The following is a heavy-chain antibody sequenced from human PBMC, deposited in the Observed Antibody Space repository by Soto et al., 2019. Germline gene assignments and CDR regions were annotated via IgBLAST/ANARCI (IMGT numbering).Heavy chain of an antibody. J-gene: IGHJ6*02. Sequence: GGSLRLSCAASGFTFSSYSMNWVRQAPGKGLEWVSYFSSSSGTIYYADSVKGRFTISRDNAKNTLYLQMNSLRAEDTALYYCAKGRSYYYYYGVDVWGQGTTVTVSS. CDR1: GFTFSSYS. CDR3: AKGRSYYYYYGVDV. CDR2: FSSSSGTI. V-gene: IGHV3-48*01.